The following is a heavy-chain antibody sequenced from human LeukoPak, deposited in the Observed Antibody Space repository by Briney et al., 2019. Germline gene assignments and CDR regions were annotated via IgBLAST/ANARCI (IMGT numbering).Heavy chain of an antibody. CDR2: ISSSGSTI. CDR1: GFTFSDYY. Sequence: PGGSLRLSCAASGFTFSDYYMSWIRQAPGKGLEWVSYISSSGSTIYYADSVKGRFTISRDNAKNSLYLQMNSLRAEDTAVYYCARDNSGSYYYYYMDVWGKGTTVTISS. CDR3: ARDNSGSYYYYYMDV. D-gene: IGHD3-10*01. V-gene: IGHV3-11*01. J-gene: IGHJ6*03.